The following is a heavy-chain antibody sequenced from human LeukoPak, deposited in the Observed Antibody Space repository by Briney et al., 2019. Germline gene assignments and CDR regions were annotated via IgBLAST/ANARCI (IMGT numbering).Heavy chain of an antibody. J-gene: IGHJ4*02. V-gene: IGHV4-59*01. CDR1: GGSIRSYY. Sequence: SETLSLTCSVCGGSIRSYYWSWIRQPPGKGLVGIGYNDYSGSPNYSPSLKSRVTISVDTSKYQFSLKLSSVTAADTAVYYCARVIVGAINYFDYWGQGALVTVSS. CDR2: NDYSGSP. D-gene: IGHD1-26*01. CDR3: ARVIVGAINYFDY.